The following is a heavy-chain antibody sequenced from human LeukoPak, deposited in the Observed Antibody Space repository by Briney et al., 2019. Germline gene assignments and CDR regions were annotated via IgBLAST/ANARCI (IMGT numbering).Heavy chain of an antibody. CDR2: IYPGDSDT. J-gene: IGHJ4*02. D-gene: IGHD2-2*02. V-gene: IGHV5-51*01. Sequence: GESLKISCKGSGYSFTSYWIGWVRQMPEKGLEWMGIIYPGDSDTRYSPSFQGQVTISADKSISTAYLQWSSLKASDTAMYYCARGPHECSSTSCYTSYFDYWGQGTLVTVSS. CDR3: ARGPHECSSTSCYTSYFDY. CDR1: GYSFTSYW.